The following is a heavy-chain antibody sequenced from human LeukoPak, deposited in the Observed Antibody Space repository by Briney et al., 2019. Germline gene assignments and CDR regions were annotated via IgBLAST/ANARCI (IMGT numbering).Heavy chain of an antibody. CDR1: GFTFSGSA. Sequence: GGSLRLSCAASGFTFSGSALHWVRQASGKGLEWVGRIRSTANGYATAYAASVKGRFTISRDNAKNSLYLQMNSLRAEDTAVYYCAREGSTVTTDFDYWGQGTLVTVSS. D-gene: IGHD4-17*01. CDR2: IRSTANGYAT. J-gene: IGHJ4*02. CDR3: AREGSTVTTDFDY. V-gene: IGHV3-73*01.